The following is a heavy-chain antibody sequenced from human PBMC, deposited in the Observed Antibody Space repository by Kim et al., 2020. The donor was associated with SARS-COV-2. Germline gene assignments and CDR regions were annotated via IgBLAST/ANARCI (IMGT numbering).Heavy chain of an antibody. J-gene: IGHJ4*02. CDR1: GGSISSGGYY. CDR3: ARLSGTDGYFDY. CDR2: IYYSGST. Sequence: SETLSLTCTVSGGSISSGGYYWSWIRQHPGKGLEWIGYIYYSGSTYYNPSLKSRVTISVDTSKNQFSLKLSSVTAADTAVYYCARLSGTDGYFDYWGQGTLVTVSS. V-gene: IGHV4-31*03.